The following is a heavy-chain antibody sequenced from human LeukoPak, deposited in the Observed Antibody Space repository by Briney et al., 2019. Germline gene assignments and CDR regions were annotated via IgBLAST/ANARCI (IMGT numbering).Heavy chain of an antibody. D-gene: IGHD3-22*01. Sequence: NPSETLSLTCTVSGGSISSYYWSWIRQPPGKGLEWIGYIYYSGSTNYNPSLKSRVTISVDTSKNQFSLKLSSVTAADTAVYYCASSWGYDSSGYYFDYWGQGTLVTVSS. V-gene: IGHV4-59*01. CDR2: IYYSGST. J-gene: IGHJ4*02. CDR1: GGSISSYY. CDR3: ASSWGYDSSGYYFDY.